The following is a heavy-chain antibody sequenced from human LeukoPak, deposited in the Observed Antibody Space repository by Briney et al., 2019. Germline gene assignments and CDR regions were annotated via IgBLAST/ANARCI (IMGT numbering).Heavy chain of an antibody. V-gene: IGHV3-30-3*01. Sequence: PGGSLRLSCAASGFASSGYSMDWVRQTPGKGLEWVAVLSYDGSTTHYADSVKGRFTISRDNSKNTLYLQMNSLRAEDTAVYYCARGGRQLVRWNFDYWGQGTLVTVSS. J-gene: IGHJ4*02. D-gene: IGHD6-13*01. CDR3: ARGGRQLVRWNFDY. CDR1: GFASSGYS. CDR2: LSYDGSTT.